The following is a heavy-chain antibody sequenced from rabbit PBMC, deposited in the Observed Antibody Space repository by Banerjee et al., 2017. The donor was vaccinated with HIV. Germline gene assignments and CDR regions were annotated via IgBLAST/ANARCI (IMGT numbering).Heavy chain of an antibody. CDR2: IYSASSGTT. CDR1: GFDLSTYYY. J-gene: IGHJ4*01. CDR3: ARTVTAGVAGDTNL. D-gene: IGHD2-1*01. V-gene: IGHV1S45*01. Sequence: QEQLEESGGDLVKPEGSLTLTCTASGFDLSTYYYMCWVRQAPGKGLEWIACIYSASSGTTYYASWAKGRFTISKTSSTTVTLQMTSLTAADTATYFCARTVTAGVAGDTNLWGPGTLVTVS.